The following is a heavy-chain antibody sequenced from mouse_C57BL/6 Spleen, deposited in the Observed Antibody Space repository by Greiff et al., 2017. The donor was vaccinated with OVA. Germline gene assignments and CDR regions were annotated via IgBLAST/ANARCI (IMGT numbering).Heavy chain of an antibody. CDR3: ARGWDYYFDY. CDR2: IYPRSGNT. J-gene: IGHJ2*01. CDR1: GYTFTSYG. D-gene: IGHD1-1*02. V-gene: IGHV1-81*01. Sequence: LQESGAELARPGASVKLSCKASGYTFTSYGISWVKQRTGQGLEWIGEIYPRSGNTYYNEKFKGKATLTADKSSSTAYMELRSLTSEDSAVYFCARGWDYYFDYWGQGTTLTVSS.